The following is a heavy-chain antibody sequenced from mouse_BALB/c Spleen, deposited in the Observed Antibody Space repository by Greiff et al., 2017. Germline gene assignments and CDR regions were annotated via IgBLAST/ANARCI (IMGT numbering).Heavy chain of an antibody. Sequence: EVQLQQSGAELVKPGASVKLSCTASGFNIKDTYMHWVKQRPEQGLEWIGRIDPANGNTKYDPKFQGKATITADTSSNTAYLQLSSLTSEDTAVYYCARSPTAYWYCDVWGAGTTVTVSS. D-gene: IGHD1-2*01. CDR2: IDPANGNT. CDR3: ARSPTAYWYCDV. J-gene: IGHJ1*01. V-gene: IGHV14-3*02. CDR1: GFNIKDTY.